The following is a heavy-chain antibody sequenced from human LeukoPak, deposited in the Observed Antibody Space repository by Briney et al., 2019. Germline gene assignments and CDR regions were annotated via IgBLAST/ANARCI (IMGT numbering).Heavy chain of an antibody. J-gene: IGHJ4*02. Sequence: PSETLSLTCTVSGGSISSSSYYWGWIRQPPGKGLEWIGSIYYSGSTYYNPSLKSRVTISVDTSKNQFSLKLSSVTAADTAVYYCARDRKLFDYWGQGTLVIVSS. CDR3: ARDRKLFDY. V-gene: IGHV4-39*07. CDR2: IYYSGST. D-gene: IGHD2-15*01. CDR1: GGSISSSSYY.